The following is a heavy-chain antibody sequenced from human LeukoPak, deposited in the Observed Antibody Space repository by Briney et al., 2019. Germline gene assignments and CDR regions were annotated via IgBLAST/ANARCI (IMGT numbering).Heavy chain of an antibody. CDR3: ARATRLPDY. CDR1: GFTFSNYW. D-gene: IGHD6-25*01. Sequence: GGSLIISCDASGFTFSNYWMSWVRQAPGKGLDWVAIISIDGSEKAYADSVKGRFSVSRDNARNSLYLQMNSLSAEDTAVYYCARATRLPDYWGQGALVTVSS. J-gene: IGHJ4*02. V-gene: IGHV3-7*01. CDR2: ISIDGSEK.